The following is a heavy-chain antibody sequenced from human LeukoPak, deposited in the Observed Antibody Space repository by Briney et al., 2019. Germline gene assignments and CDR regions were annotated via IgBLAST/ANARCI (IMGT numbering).Heavy chain of an antibody. D-gene: IGHD6-19*01. V-gene: IGHV4-39*01. CDR1: GGSISSSSYY. CDR2: IYYSGST. CDR3: ASLLEIAVAGNFDY. J-gene: IGHJ4*02. Sequence: PSETLSLTCTVSGGSISSSSYYWGWIRQPPGKGLEWIGSIYYSGSTYYNPSLKCRVTISVDTSKNQFSLKLSSVTAADTAVYYCASLLEIAVAGNFDYWGQGTLVTVSS.